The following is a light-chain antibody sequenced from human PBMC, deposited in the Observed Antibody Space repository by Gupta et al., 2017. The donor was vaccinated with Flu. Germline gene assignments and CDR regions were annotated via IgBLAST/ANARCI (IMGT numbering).Light chain of an antibody. CDR3: SSYTPNSVV. Sequence: GTSNDFGGYNHVSWYQQHPARPPQLSIFDGTSRPSGVSKRFCCSKSGNTASLAISGLHTEDEADYCCSSYTPNSVVFGGGTKLTVL. V-gene: IGLV2-14*03. CDR2: DGT. CDR1: SNDFGGYNH. J-gene: IGLJ2*01.